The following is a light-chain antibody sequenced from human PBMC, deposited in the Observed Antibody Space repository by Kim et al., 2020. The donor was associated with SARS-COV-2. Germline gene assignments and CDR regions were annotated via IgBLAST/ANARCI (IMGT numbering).Light chain of an antibody. J-gene: IGKJ1*01. V-gene: IGKV1-39*01. CDR1: QSISSY. CDR2: AAS. Sequence: ASVGDIVTITCRASQSISSYLNWDQQKPGKAPKVLIFAASSLQSGVPSRFSGSGSGTDFTLTISSLQPEDFATYYCQQSYTTPRTFGQGTKVDIK. CDR3: QQSYTTPRT.